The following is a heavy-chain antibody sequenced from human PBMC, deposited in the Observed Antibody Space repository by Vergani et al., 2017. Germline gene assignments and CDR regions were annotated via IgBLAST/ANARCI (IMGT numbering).Heavy chain of an antibody. CDR2: FDPDDGET. J-gene: IGHJ5*02. Sequence: QVQLVPYGAEVKKPGASVKVSCKVSGYTLTELSMHWVRQAPGKGRAWRGGFDPDDGETIYAQKFQGRVTMTEDTSTDTAYMELSSLRSEDTAVYYCATEEKGYSYEYWFDPWGQGTLVTVSS. CDR3: ATEEKGYSYEYWFDP. CDR1: GYTLTELS. V-gene: IGHV1-24*01. D-gene: IGHD5-18*01.